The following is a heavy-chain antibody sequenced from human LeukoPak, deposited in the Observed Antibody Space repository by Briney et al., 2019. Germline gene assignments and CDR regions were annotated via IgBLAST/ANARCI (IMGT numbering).Heavy chain of an antibody. Sequence: ASVKVSCKASGGTFSSYAIIWVRQAPGQGLEWMGGIIPIFGTANYAQKFQGRVTITTDESTSTAYMELSSLRSEDTAVYYCARSVVTAIFYFDYWGQGTLVTVSS. CDR1: GGTFSSYA. CDR3: ARSVVTAIFYFDY. V-gene: IGHV1-69*05. CDR2: IIPIFGTA. J-gene: IGHJ4*02. D-gene: IGHD2-21*02.